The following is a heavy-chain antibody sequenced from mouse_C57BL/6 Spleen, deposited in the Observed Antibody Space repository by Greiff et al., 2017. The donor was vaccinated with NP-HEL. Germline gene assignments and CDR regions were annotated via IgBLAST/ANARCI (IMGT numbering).Heavy chain of an antibody. CDR3: ARVGYSNYPFVDD. V-gene: IGHV1-54*01. CDR2: INPGSGGT. D-gene: IGHD2-5*01. CDR1: GYAFTNYL. Sequence: LQESGAELVRPGTSVKVSCKASGYAFTNYLIEWVKQRPGQGLEWIGVINPGSGGTNYNEKFKGKATLTADKSSSTAYMQLSSLTSEDSAVYFCARVGYSNYPFVDDWGKGTTLTVSS. J-gene: IGHJ2*01.